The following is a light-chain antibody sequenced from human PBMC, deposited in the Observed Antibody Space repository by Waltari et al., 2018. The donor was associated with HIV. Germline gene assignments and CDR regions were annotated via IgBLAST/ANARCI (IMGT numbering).Light chain of an antibody. CDR2: YDS. Sequence: SYVLTQSPSVPVAPGKTARITCGGNNIGSKSVHWYQQKPGQAPVLVIYYDSDRPSGIPERFSGSNSGNTATLTISRVEAGDEVDYYCQVWDSSSGVVFGGGTRLTVL. J-gene: IGLJ2*01. CDR1: NIGSKS. V-gene: IGLV3-21*04. CDR3: QVWDSSSGVV.